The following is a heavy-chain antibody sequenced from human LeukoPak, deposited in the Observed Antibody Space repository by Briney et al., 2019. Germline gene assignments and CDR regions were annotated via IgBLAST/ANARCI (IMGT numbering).Heavy chain of an antibody. Sequence: SETLSLTCIVSGGSISDASYYWGWIRQPPGKGLEWIGSIFYGGIAYYNASLESRVSMSVDTSKNLFSLTVTSVTAADTAVYFCARDGPWKSDVWGRGTLVTVSS. D-gene: IGHD1-1*01. CDR3: ARDGPWKSDV. CDR2: IFYGGIA. J-gene: IGHJ4*02. CDR1: GGSISDASYY. V-gene: IGHV4-39*07.